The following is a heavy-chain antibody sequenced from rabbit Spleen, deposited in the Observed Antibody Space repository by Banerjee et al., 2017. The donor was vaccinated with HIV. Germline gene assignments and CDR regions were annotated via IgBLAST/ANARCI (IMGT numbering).Heavy chain of an antibody. D-gene: IGHD8-1*01. Sequence: EQLVESGGGLVQPEGSLTLTCKASGVSFSDKDVMCWVRQAPGKGLEWVTCAYAGNSNSAYSATWAKGRFTISKASSTTVTLQMTSLTAADTATYFCARDAGTSFSTYGMDLWAQGPSSPS. CDR3: ARDAGTSFSTYGMDL. CDR1: GVSFSDKDV. J-gene: IGHJ6*01. V-gene: IGHV1S45*01. CDR2: AYAGNSNSA.